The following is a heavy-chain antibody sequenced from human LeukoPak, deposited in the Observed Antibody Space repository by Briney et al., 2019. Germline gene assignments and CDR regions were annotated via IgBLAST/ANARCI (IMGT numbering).Heavy chain of an antibody. D-gene: IGHD2-2*01. CDR3: ARDSLVHPNRWFDP. Sequence: SGTLSLTCAVSGGSISSSNWWSWVRQPPGKGLEWIGEIYHSGSANYNPSLKSRVTISVDKSKNQFSLKLSSVTAADTAVYYCARDSLVHPNRWFDPWGQGTLVTVSS. J-gene: IGHJ5*02. CDR2: IYHSGSA. V-gene: IGHV4-4*02. CDR1: GGSISSSNW.